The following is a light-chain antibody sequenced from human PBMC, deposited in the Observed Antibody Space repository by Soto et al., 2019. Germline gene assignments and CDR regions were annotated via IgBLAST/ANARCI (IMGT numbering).Light chain of an antibody. CDR2: AAS. CDR1: QGISSY. J-gene: IGKJ4*01. Sequence: DIQLTQSPSFLSASVGDRVTITCRASQGISSYLAWYQQKPGKAPKLLIYAASTLQSGVPSRFSGRGSGTQLTLTISSLQPEDFATYYCQQLNSYPRLTFGGGTKVEIK. V-gene: IGKV1-9*01. CDR3: QQLNSYPRLT.